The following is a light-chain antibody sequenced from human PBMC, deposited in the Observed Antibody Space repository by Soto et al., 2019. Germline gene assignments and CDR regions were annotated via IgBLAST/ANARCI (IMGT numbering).Light chain of an antibody. V-gene: IGKV3-15*01. CDR2: DTS. CDR3: PHYVHWPPGT. J-gene: IGKJ1*01. CDR1: QSVSSS. Sequence: EIVVTQSPATLSVSPGERVTLSCRSSQSVSSSVAWYQHRPGHAPSLLIYDTSTRAPGIAAKFSGSGSGTEFTLTISSLQSEDVAVYYCPHYVHWPPGTFGQGTKVDIK.